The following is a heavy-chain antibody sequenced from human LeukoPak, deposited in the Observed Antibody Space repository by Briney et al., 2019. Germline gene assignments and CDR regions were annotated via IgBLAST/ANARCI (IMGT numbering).Heavy chain of an antibody. CDR2: IYYSGST. Sequence: PSETLSLTCTVSGGSISSYYWSWIRQPPGKGLEWIGYIYYSGSTNYNPSLKSRVTISVDTSKNQFSLKLSSVTAADTAVYCCARGGVAAEFDYWGQGTLVTVSS. CDR1: GGSISSYY. J-gene: IGHJ4*02. V-gene: IGHV4-59*01. D-gene: IGHD2-15*01. CDR3: ARGGVAAEFDY.